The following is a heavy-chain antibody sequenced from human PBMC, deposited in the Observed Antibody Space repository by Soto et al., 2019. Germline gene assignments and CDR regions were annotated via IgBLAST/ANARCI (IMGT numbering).Heavy chain of an antibody. D-gene: IGHD2-2*01. CDR2: INHSGST. CDR3: ARGRGVPADYFDY. CDR1: GGSFSGYY. J-gene: IGHJ4*02. Sequence: QVQLQQWGAGLLKPSETLSLTCAVYGGSFSGYYWSWIRQPPGKGLEWIGEINHSGSTNYNPSLTRRVTRAVDTSKNQFSLKLSSVTAADTAVYYCARGRGVPADYFDYWGQGTLVTVSS. V-gene: IGHV4-34*01.